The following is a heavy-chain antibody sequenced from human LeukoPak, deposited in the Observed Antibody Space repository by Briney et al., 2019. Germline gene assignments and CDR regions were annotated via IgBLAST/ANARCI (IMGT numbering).Heavy chain of an antibody. V-gene: IGHV1-69*05. CDR3: ASVSYDAFDI. J-gene: IGHJ3*02. CDR1: GGTFSSYA. CDR2: IIPIFGTA. D-gene: IGHD2/OR15-2a*01. Sequence: GASVKVSCKASGGTFSSYAISWVRQAPGQGLEWMGGIIPIFGTANYAQKFQGRVTITTDESPSPAYMELSSLRPEDTAVYYCASVSYDAFDIWGQGTMVTVPS.